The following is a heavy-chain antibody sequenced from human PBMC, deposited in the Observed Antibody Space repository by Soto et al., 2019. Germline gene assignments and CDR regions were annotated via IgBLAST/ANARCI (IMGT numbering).Heavy chain of an antibody. CDR1: GITLSAHY. V-gene: IGHV3-72*01. Sequence: GASPRLSCAGSGITLSAHYIDWVRPAPGKGLEWVGRSRDKPQGYSTAYAASVKGRFTTSRDESKNSAYLQMNSLKTEDTAVYYCVRATYFSDSSGYTRCLDYWGQGTLVTVSS. J-gene: IGHJ4*02. D-gene: IGHD3-22*01. CDR3: VRATYFSDSSGYTRCLDY. CDR2: SRDKPQGYST.